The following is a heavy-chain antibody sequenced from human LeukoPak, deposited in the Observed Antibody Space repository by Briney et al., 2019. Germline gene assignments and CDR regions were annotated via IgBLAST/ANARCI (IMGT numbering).Heavy chain of an antibody. CDR3: ARHGDYRPYYFAY. CDR1: GGSFSGYY. J-gene: IGHJ4*02. CDR2: INHSGST. V-gene: IGHV4-34*01. D-gene: IGHD4/OR15-4a*01. Sequence: SETLSLTCAVYGGSFSGYYWSWIRQPPGKGLEWIGEINHSGSTNYNPSLKSRVTISVDTSKNQFSLKLSSVTAADTAVYYCARHGDYRPYYFAYWGQGTLVTVSS.